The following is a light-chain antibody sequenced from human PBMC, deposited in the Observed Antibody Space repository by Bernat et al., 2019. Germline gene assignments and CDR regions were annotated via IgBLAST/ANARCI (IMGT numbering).Light chain of an antibody. CDR3: QTWGTGIQV. CDR1: SGHSSYA. CDR2: LNSDGSH. Sequence: QFVLTQSPSASASLGASVKLTCTLSSGHSSYAIAWHQQQPEKGPRYLMKLNSDGSHSKGDGIPDRFSGSSSGAERDLTIPSLQSEDGADCDGQTWGTGIQVFGGGTKLTVL. V-gene: IGLV4-69*01. J-gene: IGLJ3*02.